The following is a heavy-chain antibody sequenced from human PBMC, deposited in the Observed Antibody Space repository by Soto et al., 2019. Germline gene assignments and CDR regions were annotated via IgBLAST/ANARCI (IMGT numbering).Heavy chain of an antibody. V-gene: IGHV4-59*08. J-gene: IGHJ5*02. CDR2: IYYSGST. D-gene: IGHD1-26*01. CDR3: ARSPPVIGANWFDP. CDR1: GGSISSYY. Sequence: PSETLSLTCSNSGGSISSYYWSWIRQPPGKGLEWIGYIYYSGSTNYDPSLKSRVTISIDTSKNQFSLNLNSVTAADTAVYYCARSPPVIGANWFDPWGQGTLVTVS.